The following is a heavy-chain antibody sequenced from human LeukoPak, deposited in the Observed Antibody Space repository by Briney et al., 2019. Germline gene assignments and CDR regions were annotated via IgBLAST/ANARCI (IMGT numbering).Heavy chain of an antibody. Sequence: SQTLSLTCTVSGASISSGNYYWSWIRQPPGKGLEWLGYIYYSGSTSYNPSLKSRLTISVDTSKNQFSLKLSSVTAADTAVYYCARVVGATLDYWGQGTLVTVSS. J-gene: IGHJ4*02. CDR2: IYYSGST. V-gene: IGHV4-30-4*01. CDR3: ARVVGATLDY. D-gene: IGHD1-26*01. CDR1: GASISSGNYY.